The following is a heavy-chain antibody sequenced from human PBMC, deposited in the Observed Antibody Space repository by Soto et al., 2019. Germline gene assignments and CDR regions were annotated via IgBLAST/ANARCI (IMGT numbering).Heavy chain of an antibody. V-gene: IGHV4-39*01. Sequence: SETLCLTCTVSRGSISSSSYYGGWIRQPPGKGLEWIGSIYYSGSTYYNPSLKSRVTISVDTSKNQFSLKLSSVTAADTAVYYCARHSYYYGSTYGCWLDPWGQGTLVTVS. CDR2: IYYSGST. CDR3: ARHSYYYGSTYGCWLDP. J-gene: IGHJ5*02. CDR1: RGSISSSSYY. D-gene: IGHD3-10*01.